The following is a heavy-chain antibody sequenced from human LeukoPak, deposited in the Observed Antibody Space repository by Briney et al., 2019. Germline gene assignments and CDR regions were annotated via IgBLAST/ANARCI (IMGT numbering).Heavy chain of an antibody. CDR3: ARGGYGDYGGSYYFDY. V-gene: IGHV1-69*05. D-gene: IGHD4-17*01. CDR1: GGTFSSYA. J-gene: IGHJ4*02. Sequence: ASVKVSCKASGGTFSSYAISWVRQAPGQGLEWMGRIIPIFGTANYAQKFQGRVTITTDESTGTAYMELSSLRSEDTAVYYCARGGYGDYGGSYYFDYWGQGTLVTVSS. CDR2: IIPIFGTA.